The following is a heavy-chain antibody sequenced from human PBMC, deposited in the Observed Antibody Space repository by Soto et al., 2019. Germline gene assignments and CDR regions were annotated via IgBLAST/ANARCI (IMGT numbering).Heavy chain of an antibody. J-gene: IGHJ4*02. CDR2: IKQDGSEK. CDR1: GFTFSSYW. Sequence: EVQLVESGGGLVQPGGSLRLSCAASGFTFSSYWMSWVRQAPGKGLEWVANIKQDGSEKYNVDSVKGRFTISRDNAKNSLYLQMNSLRAEDTAVYYCARVVVVVAALYFDYWGQGTLVTVSS. D-gene: IGHD2-15*01. V-gene: IGHV3-7*01. CDR3: ARVVVVVAALYFDY.